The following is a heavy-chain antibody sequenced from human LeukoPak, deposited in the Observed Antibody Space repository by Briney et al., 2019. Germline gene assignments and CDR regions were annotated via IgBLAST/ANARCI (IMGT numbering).Heavy chain of an antibody. V-gene: IGHV3-64*04. CDR2: ISHNGGST. J-gene: IGHJ4*02. CDR3: AKDILSGFYETFDY. CDR1: GLTFSSYG. Sequence: GGSLRLSCSASGLTFSSYGMYWVRQAPGKGLEYVSVISHNGGSTYYADSVKGRFTISRDNSKNSLYLEMNSLRTEDTALYYCAKDILSGFYETFDYWGQGTLVTVSS. D-gene: IGHD6-19*01.